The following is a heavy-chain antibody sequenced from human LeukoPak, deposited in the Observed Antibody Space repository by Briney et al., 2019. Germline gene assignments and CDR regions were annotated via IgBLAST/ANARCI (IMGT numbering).Heavy chain of an antibody. CDR1: GFTFSSYW. J-gene: IGHJ4*02. D-gene: IGHD1-26*01. Sequence: GGSLRLSCAASGFTFSSYWMNWVRQAPGKGLEWVSHITASGTAMFYADSVKGRFTISRDNAKNSLYLQMNSLRDEDTAVYYCASSGSYRFDYWGQGTLVTVSS. CDR3: ASSGSYRFDY. V-gene: IGHV3-48*02. CDR2: ITASGTAM.